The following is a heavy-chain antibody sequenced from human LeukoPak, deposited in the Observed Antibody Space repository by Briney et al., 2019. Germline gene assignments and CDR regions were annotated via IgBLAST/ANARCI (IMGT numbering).Heavy chain of an antibody. CDR2: INSDGSST. Sequence: GGSLRLSCAASVFTFSSYWMHWVRQAPGKGLVWVSRINSDGSSTSYADYVKGRFTISRDNAKNTLYLQMNSLSGEDTAVYYCAREEGRGSGNNWFDHWGQGTLVTVSS. CDR3: AREEGRGSGNNWFDH. CDR1: VFTFSSYW. J-gene: IGHJ5*02. D-gene: IGHD2-15*01. V-gene: IGHV3-74*01.